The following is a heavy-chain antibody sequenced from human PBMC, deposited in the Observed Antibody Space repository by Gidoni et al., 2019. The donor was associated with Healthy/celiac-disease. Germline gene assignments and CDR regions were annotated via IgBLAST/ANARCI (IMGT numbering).Heavy chain of an antibody. CDR2: ISYDGSNK. J-gene: IGHJ4*02. Sequence: QVQLVESGGGVVQPGRSLRLSCAASVFTFSSYGMHWVRQAPGKGLEWVAVISYDGSNKYYADSVKGRFTISRDNSKNTLYLQMNSLRAEDTAVYYCANAPGDYPYYFDYWGQGTLVTVSS. CDR3: ANAPGDYPYYFDY. V-gene: IGHV3-30*18. D-gene: IGHD4-17*01. CDR1: VFTFSSYG.